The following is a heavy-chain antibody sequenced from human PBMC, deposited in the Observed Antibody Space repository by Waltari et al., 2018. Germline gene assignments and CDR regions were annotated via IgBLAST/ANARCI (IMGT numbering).Heavy chain of an antibody. CDR2: INHSGST. V-gene: IGHV4-34*01. J-gene: IGHJ6*03. D-gene: IGHD2-15*01. CDR1: GGSFSGYY. Sequence: QVQLQQWGAGLLKPSETLSLTCAVYGGSFSGYYWSWIRQPPGKGLEWMGEINHSGSTNHHPALKSRVTISGDTSKNQFSLKLSSVTAADTAVYYCARGQLGYCSGGSCYGKRSYYYYYMDVWGKGTTVTVSS. CDR3: ARGQLGYCSGGSCYGKRSYYYYYMDV.